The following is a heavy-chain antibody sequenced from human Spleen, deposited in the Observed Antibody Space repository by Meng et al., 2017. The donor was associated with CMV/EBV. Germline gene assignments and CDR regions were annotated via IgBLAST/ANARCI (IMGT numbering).Heavy chain of an antibody. CDR3: ATGRGSTSWSTEGSFDY. CDR1: GFTFSSYA. V-gene: IGHV3-7*01. J-gene: IGHJ4*02. CDR2: IRPDGSEK. Sequence: GGSLRLSCAASGFTFSSYAMHWVRQTPGKGLEWVANIRPDGSEKHYVDSVRGRFAISRDNAENSLYLHMNSLSAEDTAVYYCATGRGSTSWSTEGSFDYWGQGTLVTVSS. D-gene: IGHD2-2*01.